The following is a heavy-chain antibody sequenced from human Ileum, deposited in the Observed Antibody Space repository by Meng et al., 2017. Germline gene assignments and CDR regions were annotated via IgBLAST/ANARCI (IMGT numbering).Heavy chain of an antibody. CDR1: GGSVSRAGYQ. V-gene: IGHV4-61*08. D-gene: IGHD1-26*01. Sequence: VQRQESGPGLVRPSETPSLICTVSGGSVSRAGYQWGWIRQPPGKGLEWIGYASTNYNPSLKSRVTISLDTSRNQFSLSLSSVTAADTAVYYCARDHMGSLDYWGQGILVTVSS. J-gene: IGHJ4*02. CDR2: AST. CDR3: ARDHMGSLDY.